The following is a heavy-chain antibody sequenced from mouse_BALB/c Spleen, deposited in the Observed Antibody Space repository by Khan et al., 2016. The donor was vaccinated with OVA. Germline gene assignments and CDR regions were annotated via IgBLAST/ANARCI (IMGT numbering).Heavy chain of an antibody. CDR3: AGLEDI. V-gene: IGHV2-9*02. J-gene: IGHJ2*01. D-gene: IGHD1-3*01. Sequence: VELVESGPGLVAPSQSLSLTCTVAGYSFTSYGVHWVRPPPGKGLEWLGVILAGGSSTYNSSLMSRLSISKDNSKSQVFLKMNSLQTADTAMYYCAGLEDIWGQGTTLTVSS. CDR2: ILAGGSS. CDR1: GYSFTSYG.